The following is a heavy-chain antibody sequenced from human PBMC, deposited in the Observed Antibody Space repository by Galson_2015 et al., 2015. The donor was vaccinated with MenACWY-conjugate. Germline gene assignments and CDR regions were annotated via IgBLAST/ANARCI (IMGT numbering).Heavy chain of an antibody. CDR1: GDSVSSNSAA. J-gene: IGHJ4*02. CDR2: TYYRSKWYN. CDR3: ARDQGIKVDY. V-gene: IGHV6-1*01. Sequence: CAISGDSVSSNSAAWSWIRQSPSRGLEWLGRTYYRSKWYNDYAASVKSRITINPDTSKNQFSLQLNSVTPEDTAVYYCARDQGIKVDYWGRGTLVTVSS. D-gene: IGHD3-10*01.